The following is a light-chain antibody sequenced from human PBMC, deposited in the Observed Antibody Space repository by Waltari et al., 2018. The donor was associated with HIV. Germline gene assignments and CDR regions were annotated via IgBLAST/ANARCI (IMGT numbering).Light chain of an antibody. J-gene: IGLJ3*02. CDR3: QSYDSSLNAWV. Sequence: QSVLTQPPSVSGAPGQRVTLSCTGRSPNIGARYDAHWYQQFPRTPPKLVSFANTNRPAGMPGRFSGSKSGTSASLVSPGVQAEDEAYDYCQSYDSSLNAWVFGGGTKLTVL. V-gene: IGLV1-40*01. CDR1: SPNIGARYD. CDR2: ANT.